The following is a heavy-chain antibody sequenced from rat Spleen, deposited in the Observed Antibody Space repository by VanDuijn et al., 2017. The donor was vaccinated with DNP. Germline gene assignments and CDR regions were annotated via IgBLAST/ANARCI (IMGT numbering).Heavy chain of an antibody. CDR2: ITSSALTS. Sequence: EVQLVESGGGLVQPGGSLKLSCLASGFTFNNYWMTWVRQVPGKGLEWVASITSSALTSYYPDSVKGRFTISRDNAENTLFLQMDSLRSEDTATYFCARRKNYGLSYYFDYWGQGVMVTVSS. J-gene: IGHJ2*01. CDR3: ARRKNYGLSYYFDY. V-gene: IGHV5-31*01. CDR1: GFTFNNYW. D-gene: IGHD1-6*01.